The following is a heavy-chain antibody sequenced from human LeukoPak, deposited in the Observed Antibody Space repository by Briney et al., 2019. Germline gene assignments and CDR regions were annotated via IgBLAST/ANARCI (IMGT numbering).Heavy chain of an antibody. CDR3: ARRNTADASIDF. CDR1: GGSMSGHC. J-gene: IGHJ4*02. CDR2: IFYSGGT. V-gene: IGHV4-59*08. Sequence: SETLSLTCTVSGGSMSGHCWSWIRQSPGKGLEWIGDIFYSGGTNNNSPLKSRLTMSLDTSKNQFSLKLSSVSAADTAMYYCARRNTADASIDFWGQGILVIASS. D-gene: IGHD5-18*01.